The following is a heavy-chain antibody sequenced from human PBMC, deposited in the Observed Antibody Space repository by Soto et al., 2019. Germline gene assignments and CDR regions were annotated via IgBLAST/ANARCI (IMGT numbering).Heavy chain of an antibody. V-gene: IGHV3-30*18. CDR3: AKGWLQHGMDV. Sequence: QVQLVESGGGVVQPGRSLRLSCAASGFTFSSYGMHWVRQAPGKGLEWMAVISYDGSNKYYADSVKGRFTISRDNSKNTLYLQMNSLRAEDTAVYYCAKGWLQHGMDVWGQGTTVTVSS. D-gene: IGHD5-12*01. CDR2: ISYDGSNK. J-gene: IGHJ6*02. CDR1: GFTFSSYG.